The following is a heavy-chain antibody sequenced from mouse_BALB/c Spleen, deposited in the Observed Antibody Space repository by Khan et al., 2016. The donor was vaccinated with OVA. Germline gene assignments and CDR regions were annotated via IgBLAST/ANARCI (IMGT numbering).Heavy chain of an antibody. D-gene: IGHD1-1*01. CDR2: IGPGSGST. CDR3: ASGNYYGRTCYAMDY. CDR1: GYTFTSYW. V-gene: IGHV1S41*01. J-gene: IGHJ4*01. Sequence: DLVKPGASVKLSCKASGYTFTSYWINWIKQRPGQGLEWIGRIGPGSGSTYYNEEFKGKATLSVDTSSRTAYIQLSSLSSEDSAVYFCASGNYYGRTCYAMDYWGQGTSVTVSS.